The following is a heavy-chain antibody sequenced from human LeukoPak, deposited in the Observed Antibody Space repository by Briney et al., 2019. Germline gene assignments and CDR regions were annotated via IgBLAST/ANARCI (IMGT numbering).Heavy chain of an antibody. CDR1: GFTFSSYE. J-gene: IGHJ6*03. D-gene: IGHD1-26*01. CDR3: AKHPGDFTGIVNYYYMDV. CDR2: ISSSSSYI. Sequence: GGSLRLSCAASGFTFSSYEMNWVRQAPGKGLEWVSSISSSSSYIYYADSVKGRFTISRDNSKNTLFLQMNSLRVEDTAVYYCAKHPGDFTGIVNYYYMDVWGKGTTVTVSS. V-gene: IGHV3-21*01.